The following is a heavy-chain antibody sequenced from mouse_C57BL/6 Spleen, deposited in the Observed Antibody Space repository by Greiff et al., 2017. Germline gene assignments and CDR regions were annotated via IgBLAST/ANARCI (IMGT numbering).Heavy chain of an antibody. CDR3: ARYYYGSPFDY. CDR2: IDPSDSYT. CDR1: GYTFTSYW. Sequence: QVQLQQPGAELVMPGASVKLSCKASGYTFTSYWMHWVKQRPGQGLEWIGEIDPSDSYTNYNQKFKGKSTLTVDKSSSTAYMQLISLTSEDSAVYYCARYYYGSPFDYWGQGTTLTVSS. D-gene: IGHD1-1*01. V-gene: IGHV1-69*01. J-gene: IGHJ2*01.